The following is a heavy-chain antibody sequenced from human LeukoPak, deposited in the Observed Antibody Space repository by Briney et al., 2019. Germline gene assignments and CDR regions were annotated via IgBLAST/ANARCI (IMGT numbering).Heavy chain of an antibody. CDR1: GGSISSYY. CDR2: IYTSGST. Sequence: PSETLSLTCTVSGGSISSYYWNWIRQPAGKGLEWIGRIYTSGSTNYNPSLKSRVTMSIDTSKNQFSLKLSSVTAADTAVYYCARGYYSSSYYYHYYMDVWGKGTTVTVSS. CDR3: ARGYYSSSYYYHYYMDV. V-gene: IGHV4-4*07. D-gene: IGHD6-6*01. J-gene: IGHJ6*03.